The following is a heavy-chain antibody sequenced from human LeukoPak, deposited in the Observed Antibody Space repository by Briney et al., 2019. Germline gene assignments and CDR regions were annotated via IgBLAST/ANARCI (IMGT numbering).Heavy chain of an antibody. D-gene: IGHD6-6*01. Sequence: PSETLSLTCTVTGDSISLQYWYWIRHPPGKGLEWLGYISSSGNTNYHPSVNRRVTISRDTSKNQLSLRLKSLTAADTAVYYCARRSPIAAEDYWGQGILVTVSS. V-gene: IGHV4-4*09. J-gene: IGHJ4*02. CDR2: ISSSGNT. CDR1: GDSISLQY. CDR3: ARRSPIAAEDY.